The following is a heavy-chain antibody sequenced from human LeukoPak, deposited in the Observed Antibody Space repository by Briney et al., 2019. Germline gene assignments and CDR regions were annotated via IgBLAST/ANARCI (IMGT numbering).Heavy chain of an antibody. J-gene: IGHJ5*02. CDR3: AKAGYGDYLNNWFDP. V-gene: IGHV3-23*01. CDR1: GFTFSSYA. CDR2: ISGSGGST. D-gene: IGHD4-17*01. Sequence: GGSLRLSCAASGFTFSSYAMSWVRQAPGKGLEWVSAISGSGGSTYYADSVKGRFTISRDNSRNTLYLQMISLRAEDTAVYYCAKAGYGDYLNNWFDPWGQGTLVTVSS.